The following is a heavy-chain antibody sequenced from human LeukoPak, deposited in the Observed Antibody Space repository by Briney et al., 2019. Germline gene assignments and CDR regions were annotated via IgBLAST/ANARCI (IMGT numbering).Heavy chain of an antibody. Sequence: GGSLRLSCSVSGFIFRDFSMSWVRQAPGKGLEWVAKMNEYGSEIFYVDSVKGRFTISRDNGKNSLYLQMNRLRAEDTAVYYCARPRGCGSSRCNNFDYWGQGTLVTVSS. CDR2: MNEYGSEI. J-gene: IGHJ4*02. CDR1: GFIFRDFS. CDR3: ARPRGCGSSRCNNFDY. V-gene: IGHV3-7*01. D-gene: IGHD2-2*01.